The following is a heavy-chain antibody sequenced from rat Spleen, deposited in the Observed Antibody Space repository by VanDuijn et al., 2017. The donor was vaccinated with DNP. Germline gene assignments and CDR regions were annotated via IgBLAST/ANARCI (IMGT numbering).Heavy chain of an antibody. CDR1: GFTFSNYD. V-gene: IGHV5-25*01. CDR3: VRGGFHFDY. Sequence: EVQLVESGGGLVQPGRSLKLSCAASGFTFSNYDMAWVRQAPTKGLECVASINPSGGSSYYRASVKGRFTVSRDNAKSTLYLQMNSLRSEDTATYYCVRGGFHFDYWGQGTLVTVSS. D-gene: IGHD4-1*01. J-gene: IGHJ3*01. CDR2: INPSGGSS.